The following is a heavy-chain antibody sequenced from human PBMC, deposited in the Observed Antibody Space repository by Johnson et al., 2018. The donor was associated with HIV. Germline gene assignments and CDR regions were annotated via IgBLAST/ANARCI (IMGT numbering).Heavy chain of an antibody. CDR1: GFTLSTYG. V-gene: IGHV3-30*02. J-gene: IGHJ3*02. CDR2: IRNDGSNK. Sequence: QVQLVESGGGVVQPGRSLRLSCAASGFTLSTYGMHWVRQAPGKGLEWVAFIRNDGSNKEYADPVKGRFTIYRDNSKNKLYLQMNSLRPEDMAIYYCERDGRWGSSTWYSVFDIWGQGTMVTVCS. CDR3: ERDGRWGSSTWYSVFDI. D-gene: IGHD6-13*01.